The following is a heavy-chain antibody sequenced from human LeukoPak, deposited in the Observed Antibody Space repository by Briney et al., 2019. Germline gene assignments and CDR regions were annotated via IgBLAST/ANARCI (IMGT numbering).Heavy chain of an antibody. J-gene: IGHJ6*02. CDR3: ARGSTTYYYYYGMDV. CDR1: GFTFSSYA. CDR2: ISYDGSNK. V-gene: IGHV3-30*04. Sequence: GGSLRLSCAASGFTFSSYAMHWDRQAPGKGLEWVAVISYDGSNKYYADSVKGRFTISRDNSKNTLYLQMNSLRAEDTAVYYCARGSTTYYYYYGMDVWGQGTTVTVSS. D-gene: IGHD2-2*01.